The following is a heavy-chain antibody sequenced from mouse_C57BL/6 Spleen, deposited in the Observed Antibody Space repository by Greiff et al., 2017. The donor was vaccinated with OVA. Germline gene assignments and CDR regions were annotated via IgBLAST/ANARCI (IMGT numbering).Heavy chain of an antibody. CDR2: ISYDGSN. J-gene: IGHJ2*01. CDR3: AREDYYSNYYFDY. Sequence: ESGPGLVKPSQSLSLTCSVTGYSITSGYYWNWIRQFPGNKLEWMGYISYDGSNNYNPSLKNRISITRDTSKNQFFLKLNSVTTEDTATYYCAREDYYSNYYFDYWGQGTTLTVSS. D-gene: IGHD2-5*01. CDR1: GYSITSGYY. V-gene: IGHV3-6*01.